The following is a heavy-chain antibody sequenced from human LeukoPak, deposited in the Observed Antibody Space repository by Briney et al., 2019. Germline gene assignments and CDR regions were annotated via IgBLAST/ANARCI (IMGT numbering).Heavy chain of an antibody. V-gene: IGHV3-23*01. D-gene: IGHD5-24*01. Sequence: GGSLRLSCATSGFTFSTYAMSWVRQAPGKGLEWVSLISGSGSGTHYTDSVKGRFTISRDNSKNMLYLHMNSLRADDTAVYYCARSGTEDGYNIYFDHWGQGTLVTVSS. CDR3: ARSGTEDGYNIYFDH. J-gene: IGHJ4*02. CDR1: GFTFSTYA. CDR2: ISGSGSGT.